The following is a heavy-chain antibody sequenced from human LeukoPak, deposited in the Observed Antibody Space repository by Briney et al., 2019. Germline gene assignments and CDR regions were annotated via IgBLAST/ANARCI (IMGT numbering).Heavy chain of an antibody. CDR2: IYYSGST. CDR3: ARGSKAAPGTFDY. V-gene: IGHV4-39*01. D-gene: IGHD6-13*01. CDR1: GGSISSSSYH. J-gene: IGHJ4*02. Sequence: SETLSLTCTVSGGSISSSSYHWGWIRQPPGKGPEWIGSIYYSGSTYYNPSLKSRVTISVDTSKNQFSLKLSSVTAADTAVYYCARGSKAAPGTFDYWGQGTLVTVSS.